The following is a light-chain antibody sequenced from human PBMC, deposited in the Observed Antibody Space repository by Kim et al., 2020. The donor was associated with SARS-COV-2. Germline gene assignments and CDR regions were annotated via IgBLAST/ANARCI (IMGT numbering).Light chain of an antibody. J-gene: IGKJ1*01. V-gene: IGKV3-20*01. Sequence: SPGEGATLTCRASQRVSSNYLAWYQQKPGQAPRLLIYGASSRATGIPDRFSGSGSGTDFTLTITRLEPEDFAVYYCQQYSSSPATFGQGTKVDIK. CDR1: QRVSSNY. CDR3: QQYSSSPAT. CDR2: GAS.